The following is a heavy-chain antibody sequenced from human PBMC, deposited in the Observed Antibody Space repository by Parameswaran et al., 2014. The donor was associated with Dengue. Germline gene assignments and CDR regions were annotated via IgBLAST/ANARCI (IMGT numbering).Heavy chain of an antibody. Sequence: ASETLSLTCAVYGGSFSGYYWSWIRQPPGKGLEWIGEINHSGSTNYNPSLKSRVTISVDTSKNQFSLKLSSVTAADTAVYYCARRNTPLLNYAYQGLDVWGPRDLGHRLL. CDR3: ARRNTPLLNYAYQGLDV. J-gene: IGHJ6*01. CDR1: GGSFSGYY. V-gene: IGHV4-34*01. D-gene: IGHD4-11*01. CDR2: INHSGST.